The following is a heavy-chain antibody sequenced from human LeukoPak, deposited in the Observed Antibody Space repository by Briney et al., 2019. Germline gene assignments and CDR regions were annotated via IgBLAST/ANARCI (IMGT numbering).Heavy chain of an antibody. CDR3: ARGRRAYDSSGYYYD. V-gene: IGHV1-24*01. D-gene: IGHD3-22*01. J-gene: IGHJ4*02. Sequence: ASVKVSCKVSGYTLTELSMHWVRQAPGKGLEWMGGFDPEDGETIYAQKFQGRVTMTRNTSISTAYMELSSLRSEDTAVYYCARGRRAYDSSGYYYDWGQGTLVTVSS. CDR2: FDPEDGET. CDR1: GYTLTELS.